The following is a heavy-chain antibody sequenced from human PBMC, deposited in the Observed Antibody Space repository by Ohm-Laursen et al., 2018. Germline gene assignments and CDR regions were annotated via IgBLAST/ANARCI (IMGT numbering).Heavy chain of an antibody. Sequence: SDTLSLICTVSGGSISSYYWSWIRQPPGKGLEGIGYIYYRGSTNYNPSLKSRVTISVDTSKNQFSLKLSSVTAADTAVYYCARARRHCSSTSCYANWFDPWGQGTLVTVSS. CDR3: ARARRHCSSTSCYANWFDP. D-gene: IGHD2-2*01. CDR2: IYYRGST. V-gene: IGHV4-59*07. CDR1: GGSISSYY. J-gene: IGHJ5*02.